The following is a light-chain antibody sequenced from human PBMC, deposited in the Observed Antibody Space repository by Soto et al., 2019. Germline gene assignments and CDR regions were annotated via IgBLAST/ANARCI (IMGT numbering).Light chain of an antibody. CDR1: QNTRNW. CDR2: DAS. Sequence: DIQMTQSPSTLSASVGDSVTITCRASQNTRNWLAWYQQKPGKAPNPLIYDASSLKSGVPARFSGSGSGTEITLTISSLQPDDFTIYYCQQYNNWPPTFGQGTKVDIK. J-gene: IGKJ1*01. CDR3: QQYNNWPPT. V-gene: IGKV1-5*01.